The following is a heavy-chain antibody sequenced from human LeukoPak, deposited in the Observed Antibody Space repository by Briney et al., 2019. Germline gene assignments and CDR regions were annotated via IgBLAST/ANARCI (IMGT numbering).Heavy chain of an antibody. D-gene: IGHD3-16*01. CDR1: GYTFTSYG. V-gene: IGHV1-18*01. CDR3: ARGLNWGNPPPSEFDY. J-gene: IGHJ4*02. CDR2: ISAYNGNT. Sequence: RASVKVSCKASGYTFTSYGISWVRQAPGQGLEWMGWISAYNGNTNYAQKLQGRVTMTTDTSTSTAYMELRSLRSDDTAVYYCARGLNWGNPPPSEFDYWGQGTLVTVSS.